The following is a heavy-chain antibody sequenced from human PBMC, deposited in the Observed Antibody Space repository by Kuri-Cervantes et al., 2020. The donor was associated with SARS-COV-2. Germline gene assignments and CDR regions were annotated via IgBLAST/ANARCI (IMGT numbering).Heavy chain of an antibody. J-gene: IGHJ5*01. CDR3: ATLTGLGYCSGGSCHGWFDP. D-gene: IGHD2-15*01. CDR2: IYPGDSDT. CDR1: GYSFTSYW. V-gene: IGHV5-51*01. Sequence: GGSLRLSCKGSGYSFTSYWIGWVRQMPGKGLEWMGIIYPGDSDTRYSPSFQGQVTISADKSNSTAYLQWSSLKAADTAMYYCATLTGLGYCSGGSCHGWFDPWGQGTLVTVSS.